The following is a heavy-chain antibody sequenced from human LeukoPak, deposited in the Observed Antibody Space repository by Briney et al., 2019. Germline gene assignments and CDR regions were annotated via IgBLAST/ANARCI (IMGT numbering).Heavy chain of an antibody. CDR1: GYTFTGYY. D-gene: IGHD1-26*01. V-gene: IGHV1-2*02. CDR2: INPNSGGT. CDR3: ARGPHPYSGNYVFPFHY. J-gene: IGHJ4*02. Sequence: GASVKVSCKASGYTFTGYYMHWVRQAPGQGLEWMGWINPNSGGTNYAQKFQGRVTMTRDTSISIAYMELSRLRSDDTAVYYCARGPHPYSGNYVFPFHYWGQGTLVTVSS.